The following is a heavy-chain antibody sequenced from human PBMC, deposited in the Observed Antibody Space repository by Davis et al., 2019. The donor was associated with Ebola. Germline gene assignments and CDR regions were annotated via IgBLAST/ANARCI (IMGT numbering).Heavy chain of an antibody. Sequence: GSLRLSCTASGGSISSHYWSWIRQPPGKGPEWIGYIYYIGNTDYNPSLKSRATISIDTSRNQFSLRLSSVTAADTAVYYCATPRRTSTVNDAFDIWGQGTLVTVSS. V-gene: IGHV4-59*08. CDR3: ATPRRTSTVNDAFDI. J-gene: IGHJ3*02. D-gene: IGHD1-1*01. CDR1: GGSISSHY. CDR2: IYYIGNT.